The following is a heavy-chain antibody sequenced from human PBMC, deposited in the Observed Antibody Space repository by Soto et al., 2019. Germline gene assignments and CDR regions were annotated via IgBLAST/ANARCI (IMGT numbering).Heavy chain of an antibody. CDR1: GVSITDTSYY. V-gene: IGHV4-39*01. Sequence: QLQLQESGPGLVKPSETLSLTCNVSGVSITDTSYYWGWIRQPPGKGLEWIGTIYFNGNTFYNPSLKSRLTISVDTSKNQISLRLTSETAADTAVYYCARQGSYWGQGTLVAVSS. J-gene: IGHJ4*02. CDR3: ARQGSY. CDR2: IYFNGNT.